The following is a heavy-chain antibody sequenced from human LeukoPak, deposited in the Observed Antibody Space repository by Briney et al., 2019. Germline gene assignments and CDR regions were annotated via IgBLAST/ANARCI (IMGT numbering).Heavy chain of an antibody. V-gene: IGHV3-23*01. CDR3: AKGDRYCSGGSCYD. CDR1: GFTLRSYA. D-gene: IGHD2-15*01. Sequence: GGSLRLSCAASGFTLRSYAMSWVRQAPGKGLEWVSAISGSGGATYYADSVKGRFTIFRDNSKNTLYLQMNSLRAEDTAVYYCAKGDRYCSGGSCYDWGQGTLVTVSS. CDR2: ISGSGGAT. J-gene: IGHJ4*02.